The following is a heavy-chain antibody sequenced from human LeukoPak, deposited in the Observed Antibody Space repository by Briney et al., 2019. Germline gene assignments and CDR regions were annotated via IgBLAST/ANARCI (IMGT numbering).Heavy chain of an antibody. V-gene: IGHV1-18*04. CDR1: GYTFTGYY. Sequence: ASVKVSCKASGYTFTGYYMHWVRQAPGQGLEWMGWISAYNGNTNYAQKLQGRVTMTTDTSTSTAYMELRSLRSDDTAVYYCARTYYDSSGYYYVGYWGQGTLVTVSS. J-gene: IGHJ4*02. CDR3: ARTYYDSSGYYYVGY. CDR2: ISAYNGNT. D-gene: IGHD3-22*01.